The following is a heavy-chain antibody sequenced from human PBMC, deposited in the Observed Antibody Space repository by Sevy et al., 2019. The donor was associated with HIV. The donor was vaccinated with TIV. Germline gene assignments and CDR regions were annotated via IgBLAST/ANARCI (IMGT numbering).Heavy chain of an antibody. CDR1: GFTFSSYW. V-gene: IGHV3-66*01. CDR3: ARDRYYDASGYYYYYYGMDV. CDR2: IDSGGST. Sequence: GGSLRLSCAASGFTFSSYWMHWVRQAPGKGLVWVSLIDSGGSTYYADSVKGRFTISRDNAKNTLYLQMNPLRAEDTAVYFCARDRYYDASGYYYYYYGMDVWGQGTTVTVSS. D-gene: IGHD3-22*01. J-gene: IGHJ6*02.